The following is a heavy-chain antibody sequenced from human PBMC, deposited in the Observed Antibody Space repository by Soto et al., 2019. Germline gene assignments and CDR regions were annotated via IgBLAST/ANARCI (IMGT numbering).Heavy chain of an antibody. CDR2: ISGSGGST. V-gene: IGHV3-23*01. J-gene: IGHJ1*01. D-gene: IGHD3-22*01. CDR1: GFTFSSYA. Sequence: QPGGSLRLSCAASGFTFSSYAMSWVRQAPGKGLEWISAISGSGGSTYYADSVKGRFTISRDNSKNTLYLQMNSLRAEDTAVYYCVTITLIVVVITTYSNWGQGNLVTVSS. CDR3: VTITLIVVVITTYSN.